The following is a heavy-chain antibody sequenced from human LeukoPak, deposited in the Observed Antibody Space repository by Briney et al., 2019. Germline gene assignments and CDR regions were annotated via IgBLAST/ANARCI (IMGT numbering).Heavy chain of an antibody. CDR3: ARAGSSWYKGSYY. J-gene: IGHJ4*02. CDR1: GFNFSSYS. Sequence: GGSLRLSCEASGFNFSSYSINWVRQAPGKGLEWVSSISIRSSYIFYADSVKGRFTISRDNAKNSVYLQMNSLRAEDTAVYYCARAGSSWYKGSYYWGQGTLVTVSS. D-gene: IGHD6-13*01. CDR2: ISIRSSYI. V-gene: IGHV3-21*01.